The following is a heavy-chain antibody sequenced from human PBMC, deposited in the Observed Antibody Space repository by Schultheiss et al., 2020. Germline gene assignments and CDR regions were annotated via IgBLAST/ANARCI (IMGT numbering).Heavy chain of an antibody. CDR2: INPSGGST. D-gene: IGHD4-17*01. CDR3: ARSLMTTVTFYWYFDL. CDR1: GYTFTGYY. Sequence: ASVKVSCKASGYTFTGYYMHWVRQAPGQGLEWMGIINPSGGSTSYAQKFQGRVTMTRDTSTSTVYMELSSLRSEDTAVYYCARSLMTTVTFYWYFDLWGRGTLVTVSS. J-gene: IGHJ2*01. V-gene: IGHV1-46*01.